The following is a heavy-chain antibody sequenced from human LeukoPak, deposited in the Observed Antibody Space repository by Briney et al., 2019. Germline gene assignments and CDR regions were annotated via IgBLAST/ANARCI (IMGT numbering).Heavy chain of an antibody. V-gene: IGHV1-2*04. CDR2: INPNSGGT. J-gene: IGHJ6*02. CDR3: ARDLVATISQTPSGMDV. Sequence: ASVKVSCKASGYTFTGYYMHWVRQAPGHGLEWMGWINPNSGGTNYAQKFQGWVTMTRDTSISTAYMELSRLRSDDTAVYYCARDLVATISQTPSGMDVWGQGTTVTVSS. D-gene: IGHD5-12*01. CDR1: GYTFTGYY.